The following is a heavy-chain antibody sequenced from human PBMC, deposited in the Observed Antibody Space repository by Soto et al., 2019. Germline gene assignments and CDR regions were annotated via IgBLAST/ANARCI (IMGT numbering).Heavy chain of an antibody. CDR1: GGSISSGGYY. CDR3: ARVRRIQGTDY. V-gene: IGHV4-31*03. CDR2: IYYSGST. D-gene: IGHD1-1*01. Sequence: SETLSLTCTVSGGSISSGGYYWSWIRQHPGKGLEWIGYIYYSGSTYYNPSLKSRVTISVDTSKNQFSLKLSSVTAADTAVYYCARVRRIQGTDYWGQGTLVTVYS. J-gene: IGHJ4*02.